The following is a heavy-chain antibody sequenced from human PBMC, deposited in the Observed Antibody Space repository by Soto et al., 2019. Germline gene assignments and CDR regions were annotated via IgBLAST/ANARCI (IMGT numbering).Heavy chain of an antibody. CDR2: ISSSSSTI. Sequence: GRSLRLSCAASGFTFSSYSMNWVRQAPGKGLEWVSYISSSSSTIYYADSVKGRFTISRDNAKNSLYLQMNSLRDEDTAVYYCARDPKAVLRFLEWSYYGMDVWGQGTTVTVSS. CDR3: ARDPKAVLRFLEWSYYGMDV. J-gene: IGHJ6*02. V-gene: IGHV3-48*02. CDR1: GFTFSSYS. D-gene: IGHD3-3*01.